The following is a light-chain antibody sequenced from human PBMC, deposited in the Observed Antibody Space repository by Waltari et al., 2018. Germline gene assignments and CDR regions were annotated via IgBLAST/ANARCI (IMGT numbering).Light chain of an antibody. J-gene: IGKJ1*01. Sequence: EIVMTQSPASLSLSPGERATLSCRASQSVTSNLAWYQQKPGQAPRLLIHGASTRAAGIPVRFSGSGSGTEFTLTVSGLQSEDFAIYYCQQYNDWPPWTFGQGTKVEIK. CDR3: QQYNDWPPWT. CDR1: QSVTSN. CDR2: GAS. V-gene: IGKV3-15*01.